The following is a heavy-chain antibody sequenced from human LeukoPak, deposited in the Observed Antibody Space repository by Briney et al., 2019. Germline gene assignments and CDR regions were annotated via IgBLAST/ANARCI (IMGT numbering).Heavy chain of an antibody. D-gene: IGHD3-10*01. CDR3: ARSRMVRGAINWLDP. J-gene: IGHJ5*02. CDR1: GFSFSSSG. Sequence: GRSLRLSCAASGFSFSSSGMHWVRQAPGKGLEWVAVIWYDGSHKYYADSVKGRFTISRDNSKNTMYLQMNSLRVEDTAVYYCARSRMVRGAINWLDPWGEGTLVIVSS. V-gene: IGHV3-33*01. CDR2: IWYDGSHK.